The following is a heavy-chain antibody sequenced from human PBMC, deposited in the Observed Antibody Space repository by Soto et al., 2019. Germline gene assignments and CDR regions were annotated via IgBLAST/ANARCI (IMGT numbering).Heavy chain of an antibody. CDR2: IFSNDEK. CDR1: GFSLSNARMG. V-gene: IGHV2-26*01. D-gene: IGHD6-13*01. Sequence: GTCPTLVNPTETLTLTCTVSGFSLSNARMGVSWIRQPPGKALEWLAHIFSNDEKSYSTSLKSRLTISKDTSKSQVVLTMTNMDPVDTATYYCARVFSSSSWYAVSYFQHWGQGTTVTVSS. J-gene: IGHJ1*01. CDR3: ARVFSSSSWYAVSYFQH.